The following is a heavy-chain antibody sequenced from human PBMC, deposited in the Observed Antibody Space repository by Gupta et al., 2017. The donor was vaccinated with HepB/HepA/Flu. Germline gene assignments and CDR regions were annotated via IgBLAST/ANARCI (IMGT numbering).Heavy chain of an antibody. V-gene: IGHV3-23*01. CDR2: VSASGGNT. CDR1: GFIFSSYA. J-gene: IGHJ3*02. D-gene: IGHD4-23*01. CDR3: AKSSDYGGQRSLFDI. Sequence: EVQLLESGGGLVQPGGSLRLSCSASGFIFSSYAMSWVRQAPGKGLEWVSSVSASGGNTYNADSVKGRFTISRDNDKNTLYLQMNSLRAEDTAVYYCAKSSDYGGQRSLFDIWGQGTMVTVSS.